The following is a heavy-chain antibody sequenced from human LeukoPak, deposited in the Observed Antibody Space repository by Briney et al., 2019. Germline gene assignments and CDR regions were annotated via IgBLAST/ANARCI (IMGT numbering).Heavy chain of an antibody. D-gene: IGHD6-19*01. CDR1: GFTVSSNY. CDR2: IYSGGST. Sequence: GGSLRLSCAASGFTVSSNYMSWVRQAPGKGPEWVSVIYSGGSTYYADSVKGRFTISRDNSKNTLYLQMNSLRAEDTAVYYCARGTPEYSSGWYLEKGGPFDYWGQGTLVTVSS. CDR3: ARGTPEYSSGWYLEKGGPFDY. J-gene: IGHJ4*02. V-gene: IGHV3-53*01.